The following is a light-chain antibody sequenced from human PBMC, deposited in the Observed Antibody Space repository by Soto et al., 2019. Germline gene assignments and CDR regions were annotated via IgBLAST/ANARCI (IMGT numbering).Light chain of an antibody. CDR1: QSVSSN. J-gene: IGKJ5*01. V-gene: IGKV3-15*01. Sequence: IVMTQSPATLSVSPGERATLSCIASQSVSSNLAWYQQKPGQAPRLLIYGASTRATGIPARFSGSGSGTEFTLTISSLQSEDFAVYYCQQRSNGPPITFGQGTRLETK. CDR2: GAS. CDR3: QQRSNGPPIT.